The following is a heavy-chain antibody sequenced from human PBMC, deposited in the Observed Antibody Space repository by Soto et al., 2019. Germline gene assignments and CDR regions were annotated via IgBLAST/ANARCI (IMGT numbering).Heavy chain of an antibody. CDR2: ISYDGSNK. J-gene: IGHJ4*02. D-gene: IGHD1-26*01. CDR3: ARNLWELGGIDY. CDR1: GFTFSSYA. V-gene: IGHV3-30-3*01. Sequence: QVQLVESGGGVVQPGRSLRLSCAASGFTFSSYAMHWVRQAPGKGLEWVAVISYDGSNKYYADSVKGRFTISRDNSKNTLYLQMNSLRAEDTAVYYCARNLWELGGIDYWGQGTLVTVSS.